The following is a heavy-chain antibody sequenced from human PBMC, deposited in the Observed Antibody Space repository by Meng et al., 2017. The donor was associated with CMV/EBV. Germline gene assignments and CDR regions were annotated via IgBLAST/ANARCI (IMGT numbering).Heavy chain of an antibody. D-gene: IGHD5-18*01. CDR2: INHSGST. V-gene: IGHV4-34*01. Sequence: GSLTLSCAVYGGSVSGYYWSWIRQPPGKGLEWIGEINHSGSTNYNPSLKSRVTISVDTSKNQFSLKLSSVTAADTAVYYCARCSGYSYGYYYYYYGMDVWGQGTTVTVS. J-gene: IGHJ6*02. CDR1: GGSVSGYY. CDR3: ARCSGYSYGYYYYYYGMDV.